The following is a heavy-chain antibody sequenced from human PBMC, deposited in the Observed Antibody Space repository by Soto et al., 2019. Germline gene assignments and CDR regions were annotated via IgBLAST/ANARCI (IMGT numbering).Heavy chain of an antibody. CDR2: INHSGST. V-gene: IGHV4-34*01. CDR3: ARGRIVVVPAARHNWFDP. CDR1: GGSFSGYY. J-gene: IGHJ5*02. D-gene: IGHD2-2*01. Sequence: QVQLQQWGAGLLKPSETLSLTCAVNGGSFSGYYWSWIRQPPGKGLEWIGEINHSGSTNYNPSLKSRVTKSVDTSKNQFSLKLSSVTAADTAVYYCARGRIVVVPAARHNWFDPWGQGTLVTVSS.